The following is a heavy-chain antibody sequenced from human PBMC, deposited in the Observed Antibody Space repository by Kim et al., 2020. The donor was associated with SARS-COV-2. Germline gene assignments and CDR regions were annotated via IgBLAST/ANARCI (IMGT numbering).Heavy chain of an antibody. V-gene: IGHV1-69*04. J-gene: IGHJ6*02. CDR1: GGTFSSYT. Sequence: SVKVSCKASGGTFSSYTISWVRQAPGQGLEWMGRIIPILGIANYAQKFQGRVTITADKSTSTAYMELSSLRSEDTAVYYCARDVAPAVSYGYYYYYGMDVWGQGTTVTVSS. CDR2: IIPILGIA. D-gene: IGHD5-18*01. CDR3: ARDVAPAVSYGYYYYYGMDV.